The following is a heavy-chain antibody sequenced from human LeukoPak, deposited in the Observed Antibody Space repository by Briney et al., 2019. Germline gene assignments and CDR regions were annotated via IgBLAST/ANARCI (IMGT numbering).Heavy chain of an antibody. CDR3: ARVLDLSKRGLDAFDI. D-gene: IGHD3-16*01. CDR2: VYYSGST. V-gene: IGHV4-59*01. CDR1: GGSISSYF. J-gene: IGHJ3*02. Sequence: SSETLSLTCTVSGGSISSYFWSWIRQPPGKGLEWIGYVYYSGSTNYNPSLKSRVTISVDTSKKQFSLKLSSATAADTAVYYCARVLDLSKRGLDAFDIWGQGTMVTVS.